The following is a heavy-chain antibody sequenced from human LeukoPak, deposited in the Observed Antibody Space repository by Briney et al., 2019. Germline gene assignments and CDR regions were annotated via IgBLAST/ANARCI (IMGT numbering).Heavy chain of an antibody. J-gene: IGHJ4*02. CDR2: ISSSSSYI. CDR3: ARDRYSSSWWADY. CDR1: GFTFSSYS. D-gene: IGHD6-13*01. Sequence: GGSLRLSCAASGFTFSSYSMNWVRQAPGKGLEWVSSISSSSSYIYYADSVKGRFTISRDNAKNSLYLQMNSLRAEDTAVYYCARDRYSSSWWADYWGQGTLVTVSS. V-gene: IGHV3-21*04.